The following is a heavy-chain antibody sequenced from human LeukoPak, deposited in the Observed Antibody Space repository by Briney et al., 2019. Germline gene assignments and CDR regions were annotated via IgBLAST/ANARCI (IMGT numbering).Heavy chain of an antibody. CDR1: GFAFGSEA. Sequence: GGSLRLSCAVSGFAFGSEAMSWVRQSPARGLEWVSSISPGGGTTYYADYVKGRFTISRDNSKNTLYLQMNSLRAEDTAVYYCAKSGYSYGLAYFDYWGQGTLVTVSS. J-gene: IGHJ4*02. CDR2: ISPGGGTT. V-gene: IGHV3-23*01. D-gene: IGHD5-18*01. CDR3: AKSGYSYGLAYFDY.